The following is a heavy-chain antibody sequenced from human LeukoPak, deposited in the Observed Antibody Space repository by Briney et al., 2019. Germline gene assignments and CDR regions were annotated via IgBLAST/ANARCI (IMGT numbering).Heavy chain of an antibody. D-gene: IGHD3-22*01. J-gene: IGHJ3*02. CDR2: IRYDGSNK. V-gene: IGHV3-30*02. CDR1: GFTFSSYG. CDR3: ARAPPRVSSKMIVPPGDAFDI. Sequence: GGSLRLSCAASGFTFSSYGMHWVRQAPGKGLEWVAFIRYDGSNKYYADSVKGRFTISRDNSKNTLYLQMNSLRAEDTAVYYCARAPPRVSSKMIVPPGDAFDIWGQGTMVTVSS.